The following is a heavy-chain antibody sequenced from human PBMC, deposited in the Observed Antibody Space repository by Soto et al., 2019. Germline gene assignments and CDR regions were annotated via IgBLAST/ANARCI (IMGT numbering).Heavy chain of an antibody. Sequence: GGSLRLSCAASGFTFSSYAMHWVRQAPGKGLEWVAVISYDGSNKYYADSVKGRFTISRDNSKNTLYLQMNSLRAEDTAVYYCARDNGPSGSSLPDYYFDYWGQGTLVTVSS. CDR1: GFTFSSYA. CDR3: ARDNGPSGSSLPDYYFDY. J-gene: IGHJ4*02. V-gene: IGHV3-30-3*01. CDR2: ISYDGSNK. D-gene: IGHD1-26*01.